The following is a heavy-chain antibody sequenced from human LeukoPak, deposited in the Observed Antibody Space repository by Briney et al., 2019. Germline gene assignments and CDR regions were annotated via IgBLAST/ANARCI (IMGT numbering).Heavy chain of an antibody. CDR1: GXTFSSHA. CDR2: ISYGGSNK. CDR3: ARDRNYSFDC. Sequence: GGSLRLSCAASGXTFSSHAMLWVRQAPGKGQGWVAAISYGGSNKYYADSVKGRFTISRDNSKNTLYLQMNSLRAEDTAVYYCARDRNYSFDCWGQGTLVTVSS. V-gene: IGHV3-30-3*01. J-gene: IGHJ4*02. D-gene: IGHD1-14*01.